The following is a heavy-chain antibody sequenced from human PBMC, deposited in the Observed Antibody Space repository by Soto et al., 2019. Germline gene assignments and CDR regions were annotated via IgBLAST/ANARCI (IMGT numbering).Heavy chain of an antibody. CDR1: GFTFSSYA. CDR2: ISGSGGST. D-gene: IGHD3-3*01. V-gene: IGHV3-23*01. Sequence: GSLSLSCAASGFTFSSYAMSWVRPAPGKGLEWVSAISGSGGSTYYADSVKGRFTISRDNSKNTLYLPMNSLRAEDTAVYYCAKSVFAVTPPEYFQHWGQGTLVTVSS. J-gene: IGHJ1*01. CDR3: AKSVFAVTPPEYFQH.